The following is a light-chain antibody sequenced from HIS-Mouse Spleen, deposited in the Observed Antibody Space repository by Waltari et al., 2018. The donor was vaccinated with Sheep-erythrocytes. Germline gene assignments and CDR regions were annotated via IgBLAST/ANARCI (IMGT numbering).Light chain of an antibody. CDR1: QRVSSSY. J-gene: IGKJ1*01. Sequence: EIVLTQSPGTLSLSPGERATLSCRASQRVSSSYLAWYQQKPGQAPRLLIYGASSRATGIPHRFSGSGSGTDFTLTISRLEPEDFAVYYCQQYGSSLRTFGQGTKVEIK. V-gene: IGKV3-20*01. CDR3: QQYGSSLRT. CDR2: GAS.